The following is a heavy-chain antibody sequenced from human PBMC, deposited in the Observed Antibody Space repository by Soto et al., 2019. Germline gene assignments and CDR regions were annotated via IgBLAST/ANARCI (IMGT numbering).Heavy chain of an antibody. CDR1: GGSISSYY. V-gene: IGHV4-59*01. CDR2: VYYSGNT. J-gene: IGHJ5*02. Sequence: SETLSLTCSVSGGSISSYYWSWIRQPPGEGLEWIGYVYYSGNTNYNPSLKSRVTISVDTSKNQFSLNLNSVTAADTAVYYCARGANWFDPWGQGTLVTVSS. D-gene: IGHD1-26*01. CDR3: ARGANWFDP.